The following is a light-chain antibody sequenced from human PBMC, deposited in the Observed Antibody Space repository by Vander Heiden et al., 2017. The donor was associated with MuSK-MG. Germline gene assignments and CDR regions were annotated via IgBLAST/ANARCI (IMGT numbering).Light chain of an antibody. Sequence: QSALTQPASVSGSPGQSITISCTGSSSDIGAYNYVSWYQQNPDKAPKLIIYGVYNRPSGVSNRFSGSKSGDTASLTISGLRTEDESHYYCSSFTSAGTQVVGGGTKVTVL. CDR3: SSFTSAGTQV. CDR2: GVY. CDR1: SSDIGAYNY. V-gene: IGLV2-14*03. J-gene: IGLJ2*01.